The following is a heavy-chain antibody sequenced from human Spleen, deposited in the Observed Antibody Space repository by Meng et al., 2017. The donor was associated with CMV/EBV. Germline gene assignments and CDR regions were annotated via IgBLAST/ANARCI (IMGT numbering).Heavy chain of an antibody. CDR2: IYSGGST. D-gene: IGHD2-21*01. CDR3: AKDRGLAFVY. V-gene: IGHV3-66*01. Sequence: GESLKISCAVSGFTVSNNYMSWVRQAPGKGLEWVSIIYSGGSTYFADSVKGRFTISRDNSKNTLYLQMNSLRAEDTAVYYCAKDRGLAFVYWGQGTLVTVSS. CDR1: GFTVSNNY. J-gene: IGHJ4*02.